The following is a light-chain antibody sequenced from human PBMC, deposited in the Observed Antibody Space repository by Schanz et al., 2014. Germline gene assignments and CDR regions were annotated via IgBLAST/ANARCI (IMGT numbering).Light chain of an antibody. V-gene: IGKV1-5*01. J-gene: IGKJ4*01. CDR3: QESYTTSLT. CDR2: DAS. Sequence: DIQMTQSPSTLSASVGDRVTITCRASQTISTWLAWYQQKPGKAPKLLIYDASTLKSGVPSRFSGSGSGTDFTLTISSLQPEDFATYFCQESYTTSLTFGGGTKVEIK. CDR1: QTISTW.